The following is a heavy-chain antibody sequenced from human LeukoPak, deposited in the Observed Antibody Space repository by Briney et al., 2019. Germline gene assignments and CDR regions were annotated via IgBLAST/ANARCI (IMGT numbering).Heavy chain of an antibody. CDR1: GFTFSSSW. J-gene: IGHJ3*02. Sequence: PGGSLRLSCAASGFTFSSSWMSWVRQAPGKGLEWVANINQDGGEKYYVDSVKGRFTISRDNAKNSLYLQMNSLRAEDTAVYYCARDFYRGSLGEALDIWGQGTMVTVSS. V-gene: IGHV3-7*01. CDR3: ARDFYRGSLGEALDI. D-gene: IGHD1-26*01. CDR2: INQDGGEK.